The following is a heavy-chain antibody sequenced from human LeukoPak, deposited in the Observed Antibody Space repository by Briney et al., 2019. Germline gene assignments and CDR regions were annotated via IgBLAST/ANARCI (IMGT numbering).Heavy chain of an antibody. Sequence: PSETLSLTCTVSGGSISSYYWSWIRQPPGKGPEYIGFIYYSGSTKYNPSLKSRVTISVDTSKNQFSLKLSPVTAADTAVYYCARRSDRGYDFDYWGQGTLVTVSS. CDR1: GGSISSYY. CDR3: ARRSDRGYDFDY. J-gene: IGHJ4*02. V-gene: IGHV4-59*01. CDR2: IYYSGST. D-gene: IGHD5-12*01.